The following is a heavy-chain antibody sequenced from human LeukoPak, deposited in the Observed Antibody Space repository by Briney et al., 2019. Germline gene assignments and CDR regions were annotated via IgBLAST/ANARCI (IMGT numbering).Heavy chain of an antibody. Sequence: GGSLRLSCAASGFTFSNYAMSWVRQAPGKGLEWVSGIPSSGGDTYYPDSVRGRFTISRDNSKNMLYLQMGYLRGEDTAVYYCVKEVTTIGVPVFDYWGQGTLVTVSS. V-gene: IGHV3-23*01. CDR3: VKEVTTIGVPVFDY. D-gene: IGHD1-14*01. CDR2: IPSSGGDT. CDR1: GFTFSNYA. J-gene: IGHJ4*02.